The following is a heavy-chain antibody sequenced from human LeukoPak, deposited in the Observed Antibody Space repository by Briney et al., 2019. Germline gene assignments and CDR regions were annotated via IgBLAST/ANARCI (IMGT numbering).Heavy chain of an antibody. CDR3: AREAMIVVDAFDI. J-gene: IGHJ3*02. D-gene: IGHD3-22*01. Sequence: SETLSLTCAVYGGSFSGYYWSWIRQPPGKGLEWIGEINHSGSTNYNPSLKSRVTISVDTSKNQFSLKLSSVTAANTAVYYCAREAMIVVDAFDIWGQGTMVTVSS. CDR2: INHSGST. V-gene: IGHV4-34*01. CDR1: GGSFSGYY.